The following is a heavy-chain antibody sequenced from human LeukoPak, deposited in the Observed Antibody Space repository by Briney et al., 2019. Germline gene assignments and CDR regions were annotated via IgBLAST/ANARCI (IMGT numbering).Heavy chain of an antibody. J-gene: IGHJ4*02. CDR1: GGSISSSSYY. D-gene: IGHD6-19*01. CDR2: IYYSGST. V-gene: IGHV4-39*01. Sequence: PSETLSLTCTVSGGSISSSSYYWGWIRQPPGKGLEWIGSIYYSGSTYYNPSLKSRVTISVDTSKNQFSLKLSSVTAADTAVYYCVSWMAGTRPYFDYWGQGTLVTVFS. CDR3: VSWMAGTRPYFDY.